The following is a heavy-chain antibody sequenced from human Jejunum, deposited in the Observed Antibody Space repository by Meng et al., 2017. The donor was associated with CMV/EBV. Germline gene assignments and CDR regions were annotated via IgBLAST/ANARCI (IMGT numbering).Heavy chain of an antibody. CDR2: IRYDESNK. V-gene: IGHV3-30*02. CDR3: ARPFGVASAGAFDI. J-gene: IGHJ3*02. CDR1: GFTFSIYP. Sequence: GFTFSIYPMHWVRQAPGKGLEWVAFIRYDESNKYYADSVKGRFTISRDNSMNTLYVQMNSLRTEDTAVYYCARPFGVASAGAFDIWGQGTMVTVSS. D-gene: IGHD3-3*01.